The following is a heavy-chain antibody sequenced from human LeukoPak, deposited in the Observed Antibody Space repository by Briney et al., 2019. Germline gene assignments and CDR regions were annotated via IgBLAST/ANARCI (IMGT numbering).Heavy chain of an antibody. CDR1: GFTFSTYS. J-gene: IGHJ4*02. CDR2: ISSSSSYI. D-gene: IGHD3-10*01. CDR3: ARLWFGERPLLNDY. V-gene: IGHV3-21*01. Sequence: RGSLRLSCAAPGFTFSTYSMNSVRQAPGKGLEWVSSISSSSSYIYYADSVKGRFTISRDNAKNSLYLQMNSLRAEDTAVYCCARLWFGERPLLNDYWGKGTLVTVSS.